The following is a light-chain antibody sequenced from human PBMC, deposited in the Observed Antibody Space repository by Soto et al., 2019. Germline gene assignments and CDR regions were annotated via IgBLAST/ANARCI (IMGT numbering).Light chain of an antibody. CDR1: QSVSSN. Sequence: EIVMTQSPATLSVPPGERATLSCRASQSVSSNLAWYQQKPGQAPRLLIYGASTRATGIPARFSGSGSGTDFTLTISSLEPEDFAVYYCQQRSNWPGTCGPGTKVDIK. CDR3: QQRSNWPGT. CDR2: GAS. V-gene: IGKV3-11*01. J-gene: IGKJ3*01.